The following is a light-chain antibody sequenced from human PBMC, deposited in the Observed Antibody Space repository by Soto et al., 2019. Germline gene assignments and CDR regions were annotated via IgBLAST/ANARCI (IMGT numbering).Light chain of an antibody. CDR1: QSVSSY. Sequence: EIVMTQSPATLSLSPGERAPLSCRASQSVSSYLAWYQQKPGQAPRLLMYEASNRATGIPARFSGSGSGTDFTLTISRLEPEDFAVYYCQQYGSSRTFGQGTKVDIK. J-gene: IGKJ1*01. V-gene: IGKV3-20*01. CDR3: QQYGSSRT. CDR2: EAS.